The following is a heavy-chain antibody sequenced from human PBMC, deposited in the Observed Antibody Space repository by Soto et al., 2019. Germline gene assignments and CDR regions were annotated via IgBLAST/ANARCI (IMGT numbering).Heavy chain of an antibody. CDR1: GGSISSSSYD. Sequence: PSGTVSLTXTVSGGSISSSSYDGGWIRQPPGKGLEWIGSIYSSGSTYYNPSLKSPVTISVDTSKNQFSLKLSSVTAADTAVYYCARGTHDYGDYVVRRSGGFDPWGQGTLVTVSS. J-gene: IGHJ5*02. CDR2: IYSSGST. D-gene: IGHD4-17*01. V-gene: IGHV4-39*01. CDR3: ARGTHDYGDYVVRRSGGFDP.